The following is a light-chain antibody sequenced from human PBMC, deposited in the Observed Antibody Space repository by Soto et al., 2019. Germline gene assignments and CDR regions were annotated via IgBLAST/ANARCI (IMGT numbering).Light chain of an antibody. Sequence: QSVLTQPPSAYGTPGQRVTISCSGSSSNIGSNIVNWYQQLPGTAPKLLIYSNNRRPSGVPDRFSGSKSGTSASLAISGLHSEYEADYYCAAWDDSLNGVVFGGGTKLTVL. CDR3: AAWDDSLNGVV. CDR1: SSNIGSNI. V-gene: IGLV1-44*01. CDR2: SNN. J-gene: IGLJ2*01.